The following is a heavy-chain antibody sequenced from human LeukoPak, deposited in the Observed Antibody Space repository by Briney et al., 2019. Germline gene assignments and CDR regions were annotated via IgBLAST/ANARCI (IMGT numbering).Heavy chain of an antibody. CDR2: ISYDGDNK. CDR3: ARERSSGYEYTFDI. Sequence: GGSLRLSCAASGFTFSSYAMSWVRQAPGKGLEWVAVISYDGDNKYYADSVKGRFTISRDNSKNTLYLQMNSLRAEDTAVYYCARERSSGYEYTFDIWGQGTMVTVSS. D-gene: IGHD5-12*01. CDR1: GFTFSSYA. V-gene: IGHV3-30-3*01. J-gene: IGHJ3*02.